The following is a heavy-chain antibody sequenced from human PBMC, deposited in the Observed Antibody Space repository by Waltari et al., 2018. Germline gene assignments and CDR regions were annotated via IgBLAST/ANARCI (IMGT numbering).Heavy chain of an antibody. CDR3: AREAVAGTGKDY. V-gene: IGHV3-7*01. D-gene: IGHD6-19*01. Sequence: EVQLVESGGGLVQPGGSLRLSCAASGFTFSRYWMSWVRQAPGKGLEWVANIKQDGREKYYVDSVKGRFTISRDNAKNSLYLQMNSLRAEDTAVYYCAREAVAGTGKDYWGQGTLVTVSS. CDR2: IKQDGREK. CDR1: GFTFSRYW. J-gene: IGHJ4*02.